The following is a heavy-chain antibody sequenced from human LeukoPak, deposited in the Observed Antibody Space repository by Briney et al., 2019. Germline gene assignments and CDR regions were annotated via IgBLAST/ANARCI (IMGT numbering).Heavy chain of an antibody. D-gene: IGHD3-10*01. CDR2: IYYSGST. CDR1: SGSISNDY. CDR3: ARGSGSGIDWFDP. Sequence: SETLSLTCTVSSGSISNDYWSWIRQPPGKGLEWIGNIYYSGSTNYNPSLKSRVTISVDTSKKQFSLKLSSMTAADTAVYYCARGSGSGIDWFDPWGQGTLVTVSS. J-gene: IGHJ5*02. V-gene: IGHV4-59*01.